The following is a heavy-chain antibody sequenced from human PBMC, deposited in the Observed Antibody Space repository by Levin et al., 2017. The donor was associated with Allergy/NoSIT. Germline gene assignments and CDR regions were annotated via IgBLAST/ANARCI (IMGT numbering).Heavy chain of an antibody. CDR1: GFTFSSYW. V-gene: IGHV3-7*04. CDR2: IKQDGSEK. CDR3: AREGYSSSWASVGTSPLDY. J-gene: IGHJ4*02. D-gene: IGHD6-13*01. Sequence: GESLKISCAASGFTFSSYWMSWVRQAPGKGLEWVANIKQDGSEKYYVDSVKGRFTISRDNAKNSLYLQMNSLRAEDTAVYYCAREGYSSSWASVGTSPLDYWGQGTLVTVSS.